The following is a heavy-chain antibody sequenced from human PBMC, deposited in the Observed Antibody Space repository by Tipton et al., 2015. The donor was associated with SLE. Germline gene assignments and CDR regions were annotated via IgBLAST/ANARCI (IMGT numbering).Heavy chain of an antibody. Sequence: GSLRLSCAASGFTVSSDYMSWVRQAPGKGLEWVSTIYSGGSTYYAASVKGRFSISRDITKNTVSLQMDNLGAGDTAVYYCARFRGTTDYFDYWGQGALVTVSS. CDR2: IYSGGST. CDR3: ARFRGTTDYFDY. V-gene: IGHV3-53*01. CDR1: GFTVSSDY. J-gene: IGHJ4*02. D-gene: IGHD1/OR15-1a*01.